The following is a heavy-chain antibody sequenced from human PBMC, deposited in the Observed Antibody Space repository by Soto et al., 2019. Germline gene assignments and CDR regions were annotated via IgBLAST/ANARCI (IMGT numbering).Heavy chain of an antibody. J-gene: IGHJ6*02. Sequence: PSETLSLTCAVYGGSFSGNYRSWIRQPPGKGLEWIGEINHSGDTNYNPSLKSRVTISVDTSKNQFSLKLTSVTAADTAVYYCAGGRGVRGSIITTYYSYGLDVWGQGTTVTVSS. D-gene: IGHD3-10*01. CDR3: AGGRGVRGSIITTYYSYGLDV. CDR2: INHSGDT. V-gene: IGHV4-34*01. CDR1: GGSFSGNY.